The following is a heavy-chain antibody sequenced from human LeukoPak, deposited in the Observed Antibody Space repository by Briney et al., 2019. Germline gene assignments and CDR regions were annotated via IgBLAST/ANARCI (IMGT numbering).Heavy chain of an antibody. CDR2: IYYSGST. V-gene: IGHV4-59*01. CDR3: ARDGSGYDLTYYYMGV. CDR1: GGSISSYY. Sequence: PSETLSLTCTVSGGSISSYYWSWIRQPPGKGLEWIGYIYYSGSTNYNPSLKSRVTISVDTSKNQFSLKLSSVTAADTAVYYCARDGSGYDLTYYYMGVWGKGTTVTVSS. J-gene: IGHJ6*03. D-gene: IGHD5-12*01.